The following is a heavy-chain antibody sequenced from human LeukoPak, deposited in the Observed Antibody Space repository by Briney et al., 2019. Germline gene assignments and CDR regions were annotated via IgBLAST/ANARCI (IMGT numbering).Heavy chain of an antibody. CDR3: ARLSDCSGGSCSEDDY. Sequence: SETLSLTCTVSGGSISSNYWSWIRQPPGKGLEWIGYIYYSGSTNYNPSLESRVTISVDTSKNQFSLKLSSVTAADTAVYYCARLSDCSGGSCSEDDYWGQGTLVTVSS. CDR1: GGSISSNY. CDR2: IYYSGST. J-gene: IGHJ4*02. V-gene: IGHV4-59*01. D-gene: IGHD2-15*01.